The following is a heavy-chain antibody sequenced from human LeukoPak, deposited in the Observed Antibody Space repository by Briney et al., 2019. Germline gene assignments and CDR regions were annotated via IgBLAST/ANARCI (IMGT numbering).Heavy chain of an antibody. Sequence: SGGSLRLSCAASGFTFSSYAMSWVRQAPGKGLEWVSAISGSGGSTYYADSVKGRFTISRDNSKNTLYLQMNSLRAEDTAVYYCAKGLIRENSYGVTMIVVPLVFDIWGQGTMVTVSS. D-gene: IGHD3-22*01. CDR2: ISGSGGST. J-gene: IGHJ3*02. CDR3: AKGLIRENSYGVTMIVVPLVFDI. CDR1: GFTFSSYA. V-gene: IGHV3-23*01.